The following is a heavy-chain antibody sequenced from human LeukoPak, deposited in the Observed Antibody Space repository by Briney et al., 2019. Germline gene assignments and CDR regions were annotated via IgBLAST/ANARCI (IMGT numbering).Heavy chain of an antibody. CDR1: GFTFSSYS. CDR3: ARDSSGTDI. V-gene: IGHV3-21*01. Sequence: GGSLRLSCAASGFTFSSYSMNWVRQAPGKGLEWVSFISSSSSYMYCADSVKGRFTISRDNAKNSLHLQMNSLRAEDTAVYYCARDSSGTDIWGQGTMVTVSS. D-gene: IGHD3-10*01. CDR2: ISSSSSYM. J-gene: IGHJ3*02.